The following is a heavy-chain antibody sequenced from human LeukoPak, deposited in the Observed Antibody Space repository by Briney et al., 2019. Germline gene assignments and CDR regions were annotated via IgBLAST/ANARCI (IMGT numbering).Heavy chain of an antibody. J-gene: IGHJ1*01. Sequence: PSETLSLTCTVSGGSISSYYWSWIRQPPGKGLEWIGYIYYSGSTNYNPSLKSRVTISVDTSKNQFSLKLSSVTAADTAVYYCARHYSSSLGYFQHWGQGTLVTVSS. CDR2: IYYSGST. D-gene: IGHD6-13*01. CDR3: ARHYSSSLGYFQH. V-gene: IGHV4-59*08. CDR1: GGSISSYY.